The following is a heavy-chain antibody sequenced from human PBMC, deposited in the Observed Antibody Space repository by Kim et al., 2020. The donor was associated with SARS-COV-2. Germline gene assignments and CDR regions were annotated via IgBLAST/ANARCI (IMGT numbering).Heavy chain of an antibody. CDR3: ARVEGALDY. CDR2: GST. Sequence: GSTYDADSVKGRFTISRHNSKNTLYLQMNSLRAEDTAVYYCARVEGALDYWGQGTLVTVSS. J-gene: IGHJ4*02. D-gene: IGHD1-26*01. V-gene: IGHV3-53*04.